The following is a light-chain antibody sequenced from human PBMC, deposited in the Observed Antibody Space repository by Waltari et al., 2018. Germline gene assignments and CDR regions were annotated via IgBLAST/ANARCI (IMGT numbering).Light chain of an antibody. CDR2: YDS. CDR3: QVWDDVTDSGV. CDR1: NIGSKR. Sequence: YVLTQPPSVSVDPGKTARLTFGGDNIGSKRVNWYQQKPGQAPVLVMFYDSDRPSEIPERFSGSNSGNTATLTISWVEAGDEADYHCQVWDDVTDSGVFGGGTKLTVL. V-gene: IGLV3-21*04. J-gene: IGLJ3*02.